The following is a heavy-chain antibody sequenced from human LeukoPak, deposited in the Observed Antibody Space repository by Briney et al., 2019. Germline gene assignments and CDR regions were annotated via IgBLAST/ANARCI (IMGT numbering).Heavy chain of an antibody. J-gene: IGHJ6*02. CDR3: ARGGGLDV. Sequence: RGSLRLSSAASGFTFSSYWMNWARQAPGKGLEWAASINHNGNVNYYVDSVKGRFTISRDNAKNSLYLQMSNLRAEDTAVYFCARGGGLDVWGQGATVTVSS. V-gene: IGHV3-7*03. D-gene: IGHD3-16*01. CDR1: GFTFSSYW. CDR2: INHNGNVN.